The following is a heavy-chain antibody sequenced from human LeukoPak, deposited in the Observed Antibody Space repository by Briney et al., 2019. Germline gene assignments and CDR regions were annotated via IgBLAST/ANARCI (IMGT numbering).Heavy chain of an antibody. V-gene: IGHV1-18*01. D-gene: IGHD6-13*01. J-gene: IGHJ5*02. Sequence: ASVKVSCKASGYTFTSYGISWVRQAPGQGLEWMGWISAYYGNTNYAQKLQGRVTMTTDTSTSTAYMELRSLRSGDTAVYYCARDPSSSWYEGSWFDPWGQGTLVTVSS. CDR3: ARDPSSSWYEGSWFDP. CDR2: ISAYYGNT. CDR1: GYTFTSYG.